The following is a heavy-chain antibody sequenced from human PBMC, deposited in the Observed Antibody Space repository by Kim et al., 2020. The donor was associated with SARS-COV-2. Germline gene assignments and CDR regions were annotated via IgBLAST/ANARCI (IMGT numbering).Heavy chain of an antibody. V-gene: IGHV3-48*03. CDR3: ARDAGAVTHRYYYYYMDV. D-gene: IGHD4-4*01. Sequence: KGRFTIARDNAKNSLYLQMNSLRAEDTAVYYCARDAGAVTHRYYYYYMDVWGKGTTVTVSS. J-gene: IGHJ6*03.